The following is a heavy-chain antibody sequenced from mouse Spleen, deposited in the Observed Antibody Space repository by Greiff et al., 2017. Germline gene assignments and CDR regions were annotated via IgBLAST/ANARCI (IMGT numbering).Heavy chain of an antibody. V-gene: IGHV1-4*01. J-gene: IGHJ2*01. D-gene: IGHD1-2*01. CDR3: ARFTTATFDY. Sequence: QVQLQQSGAELARPGASVKMSCKASGYTFTSYTMHWVKQRPGQGLEWIGYINPSSGYTKYNQKFKDKATLTADKSSSTAYMQLSSLTSEDSAVYYCARFTTATFDYWGQGTTLTVSS. CDR2: INPSSGYT. CDR1: GYTFTSYT.